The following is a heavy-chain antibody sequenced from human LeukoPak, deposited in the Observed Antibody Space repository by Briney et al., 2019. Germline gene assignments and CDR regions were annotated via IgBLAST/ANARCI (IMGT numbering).Heavy chain of an antibody. CDR3: ARDRSSGGAFDI. V-gene: IGHV3-11*01. Sequence: GGTLRLSCAGSGFAFSDYYRTWIRQAPGKGLEWISYITSSGSTIHYADSVKGRFTISRDNAKNSVYLEMNDLRLEDTALYYCARDRSSGGAFDIWGRGTVVTVSS. CDR1: GFAFSDYY. D-gene: IGHD3-10*01. J-gene: IGHJ3*02. CDR2: ITSSGSTI.